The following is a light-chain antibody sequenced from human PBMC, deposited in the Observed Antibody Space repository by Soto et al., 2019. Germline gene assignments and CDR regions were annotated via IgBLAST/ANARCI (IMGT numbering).Light chain of an antibody. Sequence: DIVMTQSPDSLAVSLGERATINCKSSQSVLYNSNNKNYLAWYQQKPGQPPKLLIYWASTRESGVPDRFSGSGSGTDFTLTISSLQAEDVDVYYCQQYSRPWTFGQGTKVEIK. J-gene: IGKJ1*01. CDR2: WAS. V-gene: IGKV4-1*01. CDR3: QQYSRPWT. CDR1: QSVLYNSNNKNY.